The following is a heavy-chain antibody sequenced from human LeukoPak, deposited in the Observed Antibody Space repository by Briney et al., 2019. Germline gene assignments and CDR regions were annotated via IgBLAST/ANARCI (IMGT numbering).Heavy chain of an antibody. D-gene: IGHD4-17*01. CDR3: AKGYGPNYYFEY. Sequence: GGSLRLSCAASGFTFSSYAMHWVRQAPGKGLEWVALISYDGTNKYYADSVKGRFTISRDNSKNTLFLQMNSLRPEDTAVFYCAKGYGPNYYFEYWGQGTLVTVSS. CDR2: ISYDGTNK. CDR1: GFTFSSYA. V-gene: IGHV3-30*04. J-gene: IGHJ4*02.